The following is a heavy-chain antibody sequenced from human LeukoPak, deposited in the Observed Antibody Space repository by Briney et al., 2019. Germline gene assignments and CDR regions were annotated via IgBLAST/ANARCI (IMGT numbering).Heavy chain of an antibody. CDR1: GFDFSSNW. Sequence: GGSLRLSCAASGFDFSSNWMHWVRQAPGKGLEWVAVISYDGSNKYYADSVKGRFTISRDNSKNTLYLQMNSLRAEDTAVYYCASGGYSSSWYPVPYNWFDPWGQGTLVTVSS. CDR3: ASGGYSSSWYPVPYNWFDP. CDR2: ISYDGSNK. D-gene: IGHD6-13*01. J-gene: IGHJ5*02. V-gene: IGHV3-30*03.